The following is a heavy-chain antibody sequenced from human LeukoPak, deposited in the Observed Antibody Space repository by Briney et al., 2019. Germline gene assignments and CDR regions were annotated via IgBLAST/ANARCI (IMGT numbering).Heavy chain of an antibody. CDR2: IYYSGST. D-gene: IGHD6-13*01. V-gene: IGHV4-59*01. CDR1: GGSISSYY. J-gene: IGHJ6*04. Sequence: SETLSLTCTVSGGSISSYYWSWIRRPPGKGLEWIGYIYYSGSTNYNPSLKSRVTISVDTSKNQFSLKLSSVTAADTAVYYCARLLGRVADGYYYYYGMDVWGKGSTVTVSS. CDR3: ARLLGRVADGYYYYYGMDV.